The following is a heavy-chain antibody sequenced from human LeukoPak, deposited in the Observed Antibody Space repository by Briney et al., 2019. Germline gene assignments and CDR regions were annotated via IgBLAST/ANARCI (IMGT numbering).Heavy chain of an antibody. Sequence: SETLSLTCAVSGGSISSSDWWSWVRQPPGRGLEWVGYIWRSDHTNYNPSLKSRVTMSLDKSKNQFSLKLSSVTAADTAVYYCARDPHCSSTNCPFDFWGQGTLVIVSS. CDR3: ARDPHCSSTNCPFDF. CDR1: GGSISSSDW. V-gene: IGHV4-4*02. D-gene: IGHD2-2*01. J-gene: IGHJ4*02. CDR2: IWRSDHT.